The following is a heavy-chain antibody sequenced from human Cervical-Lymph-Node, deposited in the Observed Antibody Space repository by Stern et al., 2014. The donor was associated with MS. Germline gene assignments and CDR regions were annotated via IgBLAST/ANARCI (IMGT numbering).Heavy chain of an antibody. CDR1: GFSFTSYG. CDR3: ARALEI. D-gene: IGHD3-16*02. CDR2: IWYDGSSE. Sequence: VQLLESGGGVVQPGRSLRLSCAASGFSFTSYGMHWVRPAPGQGLEWVAVIWYDGSSEYYADSVKGRFTISRDTSKNALYLQMNSLRAEDTAVYYCARALEIWGQGTLVTVSS. V-gene: IGHV3-33*01. J-gene: IGHJ4*02.